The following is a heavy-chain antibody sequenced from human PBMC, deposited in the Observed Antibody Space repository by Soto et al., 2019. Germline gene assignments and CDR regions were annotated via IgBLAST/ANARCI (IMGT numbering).Heavy chain of an antibody. D-gene: IGHD6-6*01. CDR3: XRVDASIAARIKYGMDV. CDR2: IYYSGST. J-gene: IGHJ6*02. CDR1: GGSISSGDYY. Sequence: SETLSLTCPVSGGSISSGDYYWSWIRQPPGKGLEWIGYIYYSGSTYYNPSLKSRVTISVDTSKNQFSLKLSSVTAADTAVYYCXRVDASIAARIKYGMDVWGQGTTVTVSS. V-gene: IGHV4-30-4*01.